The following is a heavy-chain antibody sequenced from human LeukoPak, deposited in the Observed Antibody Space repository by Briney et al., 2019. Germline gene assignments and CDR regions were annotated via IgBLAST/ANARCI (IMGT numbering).Heavy chain of an antibody. D-gene: IGHD6-13*01. CDR2: IYPGDSDT. J-gene: IGHJ4*02. CDR3: ARPISIAAADYYFDY. CDR1: GYSFTSYW. Sequence: GESLKISCKGSGYSFTSYWIGWVRQMPGKGLEWMGNIYPGDSDTRYSPSFQGQVTISADKSISTAYLQWSSLKASDTAMYYCARPISIAAADYYFDYWGQGTLVTVSS. V-gene: IGHV5-51*01.